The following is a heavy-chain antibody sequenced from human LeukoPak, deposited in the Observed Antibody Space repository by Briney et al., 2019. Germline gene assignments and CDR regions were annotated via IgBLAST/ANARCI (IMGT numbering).Heavy chain of an antibody. J-gene: IGHJ4*02. CDR3: ASSHDSSGND. V-gene: IGHV3-7*01. D-gene: IGHD3-22*01. CDR1: GFTFSTYA. CDR2: IRQDGSVK. Sequence: PGGSLRLSCAASGFTFSTYAASWVRQAPGKGLEWLANIRQDGSVKFYVDSVKGRFTISRDNAKSSLYLQMNSLRVEDTAVYYCASSHDSSGNDWGQGTLVTVSS.